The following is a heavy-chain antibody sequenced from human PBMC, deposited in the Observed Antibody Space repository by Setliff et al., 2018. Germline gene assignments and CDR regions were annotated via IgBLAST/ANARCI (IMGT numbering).Heavy chain of an antibody. Sequence: VASVKVSCKASGYVFTGYYIHWVRHAPGQGFEWMGSVNPRTGSTAYAARFQGRITMTRDTSATTVYMTLGSLRSDDTAVYFCARDAVSNFDRGDSPAYWGRGTLVTV. V-gene: IGHV1-46*01. J-gene: IGHJ4*02. CDR2: VNPRTGST. CDR3: ARDAVSNFDRGDSPAY. D-gene: IGHD2-21*01. CDR1: GYVFTGYY.